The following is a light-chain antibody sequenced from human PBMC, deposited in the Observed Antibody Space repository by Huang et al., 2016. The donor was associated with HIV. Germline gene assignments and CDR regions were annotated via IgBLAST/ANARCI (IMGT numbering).Light chain of an antibody. V-gene: IGKV4-1*01. J-gene: IGKJ4*01. CDR2: WAA. Sequence: DIVMSQSPDSLTVSLGERATINWRSSQSLVFSSNKRSYLVWYQKKPGQPPKLVISWAAARESGGPDRFSGSGSETHFTLTINSLQAEDVAVYYCQQYYHNPLTFGGGTKVEI. CDR1: QSLVFSSNKRSY. CDR3: QQYYHNPLT.